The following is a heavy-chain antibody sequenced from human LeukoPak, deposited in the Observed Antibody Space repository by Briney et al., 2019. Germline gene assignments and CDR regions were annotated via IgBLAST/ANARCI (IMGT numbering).Heavy chain of an antibody. D-gene: IGHD5-12*01. V-gene: IGHV3-30-3*01. CDR2: ISYDGSNK. Sequence: GGSLRLSCAASGFTFSRYAMHWVRQAPGKGLEWVAVISYDGSNKYYADSVKGRFTISRDNSKNTLYLQMNSLRAEDTAVYYCARDGMATSLYYYYYMDVWGKGTTVTVSS. CDR1: GFTFSRYA. CDR3: ARDGMATSLYYYYYMDV. J-gene: IGHJ6*03.